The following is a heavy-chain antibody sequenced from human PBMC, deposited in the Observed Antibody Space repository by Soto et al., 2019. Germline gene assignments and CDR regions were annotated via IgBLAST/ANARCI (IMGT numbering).Heavy chain of an antibody. J-gene: IGHJ5*02. CDR1: GYSFTSYW. D-gene: IGHD6-13*01. CDR3: ARKVAAAGTWSWFDP. CDR2: IYPGDSDT. Sequence: PGESLKISCKGSGYSFTSYWIGWVRQMPGKGLEWMGIIYPGDSDTRYSPSLQGQVTISADKSISTAYLQWSSLKASATAMYYCARKVAAAGTWSWFDPWGQGTLVTVSS. V-gene: IGHV5-51*01.